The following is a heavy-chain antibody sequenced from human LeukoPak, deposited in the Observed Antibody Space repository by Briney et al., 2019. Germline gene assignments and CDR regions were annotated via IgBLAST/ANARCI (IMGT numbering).Heavy chain of an antibody. V-gene: IGHV3-48*02. CDR3: ARSQWVRGASYYFDY. D-gene: IGHD3-10*01. CDR2: ISSSGTTM. J-gene: IGHJ4*02. Sequence: GGSLRLSCAASGFTFSSFGMHWVRQAPGKGLEWVSYISSSGTTMYYADSVKGRFTISRDNAMNSLYLQMNSLRDEDTAVYSCARSQWVRGASYYFDYWGQGALVTVSS. CDR1: GFTFSSFG.